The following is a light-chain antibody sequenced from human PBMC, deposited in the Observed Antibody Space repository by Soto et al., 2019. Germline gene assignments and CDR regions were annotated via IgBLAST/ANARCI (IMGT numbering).Light chain of an antibody. CDR3: QQYDNLPLT. CDR1: QDIRNY. V-gene: IGKV1-33*01. J-gene: IGKJ4*01. CDR2: DAS. Sequence: DIQMTQSPASLSASVGDRVTITCQASQDIRNYLNWYQQKPGKAPKLLIYDASNLETGVPSRFSGSGSGTDFTFTISSLQPEDIATYVCQQYDNLPLTFGGGTKVEIK.